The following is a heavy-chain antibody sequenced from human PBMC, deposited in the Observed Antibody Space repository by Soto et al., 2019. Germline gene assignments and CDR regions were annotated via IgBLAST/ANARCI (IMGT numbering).Heavy chain of an antibody. CDR3: AADMAKTLVGVYYYYYGMDV. Sequence: QMQLVQSGPEVKKPGTSVKVSCKASGFTFTSSAVQWVRQARGQRLEWIGWIVVGSGNTNYAQKFQERVTITRDMSTSTAYMELSSLRSEDTAVYYCAADMAKTLVGVYYYYYGMDVWGQGTTVTVSS. J-gene: IGHJ6*02. CDR1: GFTFTSSA. V-gene: IGHV1-58*01. D-gene: IGHD1-26*01. CDR2: IVVGSGNT.